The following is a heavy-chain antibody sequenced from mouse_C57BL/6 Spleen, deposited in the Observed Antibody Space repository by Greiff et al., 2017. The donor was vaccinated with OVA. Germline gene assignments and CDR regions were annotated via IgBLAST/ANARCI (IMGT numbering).Heavy chain of an antibody. D-gene: IGHD1-1*01. V-gene: IGHV1-9*01. J-gene: IGHJ2*01. CDR1: GYTFTGYW. Sequence: QVQLQQSGAELMKPGASVQLSCKATGYTFTGYWIEWVKQRPGHGLEWIGEILPGSGSTNYNEKFKGKATFTADTSSNTAYMQLSSLTTEDSAIYYCARAGRLDYGSSYFDYWGQGTTLTVSS. CDR2: ILPGSGST. CDR3: ARAGRLDYGSSYFDY.